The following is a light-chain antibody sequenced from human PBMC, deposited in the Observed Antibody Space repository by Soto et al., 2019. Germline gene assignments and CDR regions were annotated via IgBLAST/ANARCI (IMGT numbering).Light chain of an antibody. CDR1: QSVSRTY. Sequence: IVVTQSPGTLSLSPGERATLSCRASQSVSRTYLAWYQHKPGQTPRLLIYGASSRATGIPDRFSGSGSGTDFTLIISRLEPEDFAVYYCQQYNEWPLAFGGGTKVDIK. CDR3: QQYNEWPLA. V-gene: IGKV3-20*01. J-gene: IGKJ4*01. CDR2: GAS.